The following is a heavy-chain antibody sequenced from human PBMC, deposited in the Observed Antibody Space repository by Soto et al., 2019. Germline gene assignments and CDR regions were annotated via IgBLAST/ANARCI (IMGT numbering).Heavy chain of an antibody. CDR1: GFSLRTRGVA. V-gene: IGHV2-5*02. Sequence: QITLKESGPTLVKPTQTLTLTCTFSGFSLRTRGVAVGWFRQPPGKALEWLALIYWDEDKWYSPSLKSRLTIADDTSKHHVVLTMTNVDPVDTATYYCAHRPRGYAYYFDYWGQGILVTVSS. CDR3: AHRPRGYAYYFDY. D-gene: IGHD5-12*01. CDR2: IYWDEDK. J-gene: IGHJ4*02.